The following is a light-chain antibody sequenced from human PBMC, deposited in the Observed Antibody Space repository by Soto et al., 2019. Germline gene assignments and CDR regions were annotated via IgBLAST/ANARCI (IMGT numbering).Light chain of an antibody. J-gene: IGLJ2*01. CDR3: QSYDTSTPVV. CDR1: SGNIASSS. Sequence: NFKLTQPHSVSESPGKTVTISCTRSSGNIASSSVQWYQQRPGSAPTTVIYEDSQRPSGVPDRFSGSIDTSSNSASLTISGLKTEDEADYYCQSYDTSTPVVFGGGTKLTVL. CDR2: EDS. V-gene: IGLV6-57*04.